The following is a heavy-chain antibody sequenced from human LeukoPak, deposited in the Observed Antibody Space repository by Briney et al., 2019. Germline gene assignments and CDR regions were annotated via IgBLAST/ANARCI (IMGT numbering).Heavy chain of an antibody. CDR2: ISYTGTYI. Sequence: PGGSLRLSCAASAFSLSAYNMNWVRQAPGKGLEWVSSISYTGTYIYYADSVKGRFTISRDNAQNSLYLQMNSLRAEDTAVYYCARPHTLYSGYDRFDYWGQGTLVTVSS. CDR3: ARPHTLYSGYDRFDY. V-gene: IGHV3-21*01. D-gene: IGHD5-12*01. J-gene: IGHJ4*02. CDR1: AFSLSAYN.